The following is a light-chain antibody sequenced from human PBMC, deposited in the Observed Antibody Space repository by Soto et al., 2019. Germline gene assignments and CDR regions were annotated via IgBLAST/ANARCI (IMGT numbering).Light chain of an antibody. Sequence: DTQMAQSPSTQCRVGGDSRTRTSRASQTISSWLAWYQQKPGKAPKLLIYKASTLKSGVPSRFSGRGYETVRASTVSTLQPDDFATYHCDPSNSYSEVVGQGTRV. CDR3: DPSNSYSEV. V-gene: IGKV1-5*03. J-gene: IGKJ1*01. CDR2: KAS. CDR1: QTISSW.